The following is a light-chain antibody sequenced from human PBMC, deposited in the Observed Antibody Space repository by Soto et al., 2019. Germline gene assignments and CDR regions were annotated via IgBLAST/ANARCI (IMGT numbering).Light chain of an antibody. Sequence: QSVLIQPPSASGSPGQSITISCAGTSNDIGGFKYVSWYQQHPGKTPRLLIYEVNKRPSGVPDRFSGSKSGNTASLTVSGLQAEAEADYYYFSYPGVSQRVFGGGTQLTVL. J-gene: IGLJ7*01. V-gene: IGLV2-8*01. CDR3: FSYPGVSQRV. CDR1: SNDIGGFKY. CDR2: EVN.